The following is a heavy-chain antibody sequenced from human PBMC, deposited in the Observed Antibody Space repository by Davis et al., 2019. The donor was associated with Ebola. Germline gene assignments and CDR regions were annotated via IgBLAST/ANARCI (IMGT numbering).Heavy chain of an antibody. V-gene: IGHV3-23*01. CDR2: ISGSGGST. CDR3: ARDSDSFWGGYYYF. Sequence: PGGSLRLSCAASGFTFSSYAMSWVRQAPGKGLEWVSAISGSGGSTYYADSVKGRFTISRDNAKNSLYLQMNSLRAEDTALYYCARDSDSFWGGYYYFWGQGTLVTVSS. D-gene: IGHD3-3*01. CDR1: GFTFSSYA. J-gene: IGHJ4*02.